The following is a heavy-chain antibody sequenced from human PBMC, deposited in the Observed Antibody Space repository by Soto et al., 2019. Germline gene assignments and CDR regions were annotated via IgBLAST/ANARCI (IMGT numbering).Heavy chain of an antibody. Sequence: QVQLVESGGGVVQPGRSLRLSCAASGFTFSSYGMHWVRQAPGKGLEWVAVIWYDGSNKYYADSVKGRFTISRDNSKNTLYLQMNSLRAEDTAVYYCAKEIDRQWLANDAFDIWGQGTMVTVSS. CDR2: IWYDGSNK. D-gene: IGHD6-19*01. V-gene: IGHV3-33*06. J-gene: IGHJ3*02. CDR3: AKEIDRQWLANDAFDI. CDR1: GFTFSSYG.